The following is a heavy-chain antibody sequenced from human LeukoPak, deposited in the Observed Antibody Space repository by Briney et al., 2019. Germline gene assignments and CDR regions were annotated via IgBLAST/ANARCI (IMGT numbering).Heavy chain of an antibody. V-gene: IGHV4-59*01. D-gene: IGHD3-22*01. Sequence: SETLSLTCTVSSGSISTYYWSWPRQPPGKGLEWIGYIYYSGSTNYNPSLKTRVTISVDTSKNQFSLKLSSVTAADTAVYFCARATYYYDSHGYYFDYWGQGALVTVSS. CDR3: ARATYYYDSHGYYFDY. CDR2: IYYSGST. CDR1: SGSISTYY. J-gene: IGHJ4*02.